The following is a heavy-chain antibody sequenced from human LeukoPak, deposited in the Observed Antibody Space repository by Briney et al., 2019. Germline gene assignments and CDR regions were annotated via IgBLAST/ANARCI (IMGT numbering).Heavy chain of an antibody. Sequence: GGSLRLSCAASGFTFSSYSMNWVRQAPGKGLEWVSSISSSSSYIYYADSVKGRFTISRDNAKNSLYLQMNSPRAEDTAVYYCARVGYYYDSSGYLNSFDYWGQGTLVTVSS. CDR3: ARVGYYYDSSGYLNSFDY. D-gene: IGHD3-22*01. CDR1: GFTFSSYS. CDR2: ISSSSSYI. V-gene: IGHV3-21*01. J-gene: IGHJ4*02.